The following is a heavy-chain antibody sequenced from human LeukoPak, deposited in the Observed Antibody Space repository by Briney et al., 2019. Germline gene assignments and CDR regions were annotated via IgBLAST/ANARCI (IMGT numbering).Heavy chain of an antibody. V-gene: IGHV3-74*01. Sequence: GGSLRLSCAASGFTFSSYWMHWVRQAPGKGLVWVSRINSDGSSTTYADFVKGRFTISRDNSKLYLQMNNLRAEDTAVYHCARDRHQWMDSTWQYCFDYWGQGILVTVSS. CDR1: GFTFSSYW. D-gene: IGHD6-19*01. J-gene: IGHJ4*02. CDR3: ARDRHQWMDSTWQYCFDY. CDR2: INSDGSST.